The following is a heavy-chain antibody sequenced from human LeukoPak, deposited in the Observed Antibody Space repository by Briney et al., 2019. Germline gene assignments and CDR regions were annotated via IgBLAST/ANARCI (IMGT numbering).Heavy chain of an antibody. V-gene: IGHV3-9*01. CDR1: GFTFDDYA. J-gene: IGHJ4*02. CDR3: ATSSGSYYGNFDY. CDR2: ISWNSGSI. Sequence: GGSLRLSCAASGFTFDDYAMHWVRQAPGKGLEWVSGISWNSGSIGYADSVKGRFTISRDNAKNSLYLQMNSLRAEDTALYYCATSSGSYYGNFDYWGQGTLVTVSS. D-gene: IGHD1-26*01.